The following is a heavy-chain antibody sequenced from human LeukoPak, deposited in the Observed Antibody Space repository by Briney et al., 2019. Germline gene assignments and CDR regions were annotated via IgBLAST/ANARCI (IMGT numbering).Heavy chain of an antibody. CDR2: FDPEDGET. CDR1: GYTLTELS. D-gene: IGHD3-22*01. V-gene: IGHV1-24*01. J-gene: IGHJ4*02. Sequence: ASVKVSCKVSGYTLTELSMHWVRQAPGKGLEWMGGFDPEDGETIYAQKFQGRVTMTEDTSTDTAYMELSSLRSEDTAVYYCARVRHYYDSSGYSGYFDYWGQGTLVTVSS. CDR3: ARVRHYYDSSGYSGYFDY.